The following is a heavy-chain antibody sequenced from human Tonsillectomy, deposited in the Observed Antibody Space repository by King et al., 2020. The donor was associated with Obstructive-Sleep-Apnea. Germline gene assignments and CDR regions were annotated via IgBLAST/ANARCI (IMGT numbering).Heavy chain of an antibody. V-gene: IGHV1-2*04. CDR3: ARSVMGTIYNWFDP. D-gene: IGHD3-16*01. CDR2: INPNSGGT. J-gene: IGHJ5*02. Sequence: VQLVESGAEVKKPGASVKVSCKASGYTFTGYYMHWVRQAPGQGLEWMGWINPNSGGTNYAQKFQGWVTMTRDTSISTAYMELSRLRSDDTAVYYCARSVMGTIYNWFDPWGQGTLVTVSS. CDR1: GYTFTGYY.